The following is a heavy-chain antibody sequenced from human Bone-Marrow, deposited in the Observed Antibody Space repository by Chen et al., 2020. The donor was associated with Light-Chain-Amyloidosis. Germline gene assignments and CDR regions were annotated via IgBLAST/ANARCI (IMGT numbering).Heavy chain of an antibody. CDR3: ARVGGVTVAGAFDY. Sequence: XGGXLIQPGGSLRLSCATSGFTFSAYWMHWVRQAPGKGLEWVSRIKNDGSATYAXXXXXXXXXXXXXXXXXXXXXXXXXXXXXXXXXXCARVGGVTVAGAFDYWGLGTLVTVSS. CDR2: IKNDGSA. CDR1: GFTFSAYW. D-gene: IGHD6-19*01. V-gene: IGHV3-74*03. J-gene: IGHJ4*02.